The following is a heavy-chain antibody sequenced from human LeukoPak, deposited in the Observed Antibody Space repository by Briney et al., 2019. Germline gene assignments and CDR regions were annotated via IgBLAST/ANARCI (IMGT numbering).Heavy chain of an antibody. CDR3: ATHHDYSNSNYFDF. J-gene: IGHJ4*02. D-gene: IGHD4-11*01. V-gene: IGHV3-23*01. CDR1: GFTFSSYA. CDR2: FSGAGSST. Sequence: PGGPLRLSCAASGFTFSSYAMSWVRQAPGKGLEWVSAFSGAGSSTNYADSVKGRFTISRDNSKNTLYLQMNSLRVEDTAVYYCATHHDYSNSNYFDFWGPGTLVTVSS.